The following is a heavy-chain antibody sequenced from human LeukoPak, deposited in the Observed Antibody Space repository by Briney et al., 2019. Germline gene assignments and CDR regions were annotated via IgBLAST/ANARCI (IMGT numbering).Heavy chain of an antibody. CDR1: GGSISSGGYS. Sequence: SETLSLTCAVSGGSISSGGYSWSWIRQPPGKGLEWIGYIYHSGSTYYNPSLKSRVTISVDTSENQFSLKLSSVTAADTAVYYCARRNWSGRIVLYYFDYWGQGTLVTVSS. CDR3: ARRNWSGRIVLYYFDY. J-gene: IGHJ4*02. D-gene: IGHD3-3*01. V-gene: IGHV4-30-2*03. CDR2: IYHSGST.